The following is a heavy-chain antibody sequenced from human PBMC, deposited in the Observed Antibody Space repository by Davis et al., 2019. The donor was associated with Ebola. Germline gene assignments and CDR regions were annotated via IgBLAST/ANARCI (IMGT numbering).Heavy chain of an antibody. J-gene: IGHJ4*02. D-gene: IGHD6-19*01. V-gene: IGHV3-23*01. Sequence: GESLKISCAASGFTFSSYAMSWVRQAPGKGLEWVSAISGSGGSTYYADSVKGRFTISRDNSKNTLYLQMNSLRAEDTAVYYCARDPPVRVAVAGTEREGGDYWGQGTLVTVSS. CDR2: ISGSGGST. CDR3: ARDPPVRVAVAGTEREGGDY. CDR1: GFTFSSYA.